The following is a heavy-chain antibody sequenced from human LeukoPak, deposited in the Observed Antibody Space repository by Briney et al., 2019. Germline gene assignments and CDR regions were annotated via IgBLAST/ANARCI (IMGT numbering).Heavy chain of an antibody. D-gene: IGHD2-21*02. V-gene: IGHV3-74*01. CDR2: INNGGVST. Sequence: GGSLRLSCAASGFTFISYGMQWVRHAPGKGLVWVSRINNGGVSTSYADSARGRFTVSRDNGKNTLYLQMNSLRAEDTGVYYCARELPREVTLDYWGQGTLVTVSS. CDR3: ARELPREVTLDY. CDR1: GFTFISYG. J-gene: IGHJ4*02.